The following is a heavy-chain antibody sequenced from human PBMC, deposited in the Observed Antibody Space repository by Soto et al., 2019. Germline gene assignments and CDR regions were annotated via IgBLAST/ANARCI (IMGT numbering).Heavy chain of an antibody. CDR2: ISWNSGRP. CDR1: GFTFDDYA. J-gene: IGHJ4*02. Sequence: EVQLVESGGGLVQPGRSLRLSCAASGFTFDDYAMHWVRQAPGKGLEWVSGISWNSGRPGYADSVKGQFTISRDNAKNSLYLQMNSLRAEDTALYYCAKDGYNGYDRGNYFDYWGQGTLVTVSS. D-gene: IGHD5-12*01. CDR3: AKDGYNGYDRGNYFDY. V-gene: IGHV3-9*01.